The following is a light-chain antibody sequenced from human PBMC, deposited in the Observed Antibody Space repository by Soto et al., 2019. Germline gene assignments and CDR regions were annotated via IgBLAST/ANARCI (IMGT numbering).Light chain of an antibody. CDR2: DES. J-gene: IGLJ2*01. Sequence: SYELTQPPSVSVAPGQTARITCGGNNIGSKSVHWYQQKPGQAPVLVVYDESDRPSGIPERFSGSNSGNTATLTISRVEAGDEADYYCQVWDRSSDFVVFGGGTQLTVL. V-gene: IGLV3-21*02. CDR1: NIGSKS. CDR3: QVWDRSSDFVV.